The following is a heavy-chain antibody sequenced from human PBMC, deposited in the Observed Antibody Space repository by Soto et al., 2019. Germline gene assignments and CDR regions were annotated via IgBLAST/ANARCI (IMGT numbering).Heavy chain of an antibody. CDR1: GFTFSSYG. CDR2: IYYDGSNK. V-gene: IGHV3-33*01. J-gene: IGHJ5*02. CDR3: ARVHGVATTMGWFDP. Sequence: GSLRLSCAASGFTFSSYGMHWVRQAPGKGLEWVAVIYYDGSNKYYADSVKGRFTISRDNSKNMLYLQMNSLRAEDTAVYYCARVHGVATTMGWFDPWGQGTLVTVSS. D-gene: IGHD5-12*01.